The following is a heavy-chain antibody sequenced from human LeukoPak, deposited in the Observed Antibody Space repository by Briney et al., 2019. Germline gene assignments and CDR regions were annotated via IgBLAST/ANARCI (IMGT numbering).Heavy chain of an antibody. J-gene: IGHJ4*02. D-gene: IGHD3-10*01. CDR1: GYSFSSYW. Sequence: GESLKISCKGSGYSFSSYWIGWVRQMPGKGLEWMGIIYPGDSDTRYSPSLQGQVTISADKSISTAYLQWSSLKASDTAMYHCARHYYASGSYYNDYWGQGTLVTVSS. V-gene: IGHV5-51*01. CDR3: ARHYYASGSYYNDY. CDR2: IYPGDSDT.